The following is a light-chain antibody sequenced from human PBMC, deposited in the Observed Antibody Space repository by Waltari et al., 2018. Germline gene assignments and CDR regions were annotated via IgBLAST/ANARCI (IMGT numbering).Light chain of an antibody. Sequence: DVQMTQSPSTLSASVEESVTITCRASHTISDWLAWYQQKPGQAPHLLIYKASILESGVPSRFSGSASGTEFTLTISSLQPDDFATYYCQQHHNSPYTFGQGTHLEIK. J-gene: IGKJ2*01. CDR1: HTISDW. CDR3: QQHHNSPYT. CDR2: KAS. V-gene: IGKV1-5*03.